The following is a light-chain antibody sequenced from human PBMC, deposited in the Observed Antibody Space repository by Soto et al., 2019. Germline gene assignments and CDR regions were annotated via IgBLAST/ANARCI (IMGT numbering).Light chain of an antibody. J-gene: IGKJ1*01. V-gene: IGKV1-5*03. CDR2: KAS. Sequence: DIQMTQSPSTMCASVVARVTITCRASQSISSWLAWYQQKPGKAPKLLIYKASSLESGVPSRFSGSGSGTEFTLTISSLQPDDFATYYCQQYNRYRTFGQGTNLDIK. CDR3: QQYNRYRT. CDR1: QSISSW.